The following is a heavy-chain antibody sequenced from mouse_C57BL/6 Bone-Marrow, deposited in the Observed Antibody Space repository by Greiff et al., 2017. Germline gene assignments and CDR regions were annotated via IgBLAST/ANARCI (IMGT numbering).Heavy chain of an antibody. D-gene: IGHD3-2*02. J-gene: IGHJ3*01. Sequence: QLQESGPELVKPGASVKISCKASGYSFTDYNMNWVKQSNGKSLEWIGVINPNYGTTSYNQKFKGKATLTVDKSSITAYMQINSLTSEDSAVYYCARSRDSSGYVGFAYWGQGTLVTVSA. CDR1: GYSFTDYN. V-gene: IGHV1-39*01. CDR2: INPNYGTT. CDR3: ARSRDSSGYVGFAY.